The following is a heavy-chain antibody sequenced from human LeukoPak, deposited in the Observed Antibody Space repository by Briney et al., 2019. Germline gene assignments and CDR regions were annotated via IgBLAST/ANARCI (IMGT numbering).Heavy chain of an antibody. Sequence: SETLSLTCTVSGGSISSSSYYWGWIRQPPGKGLEWIGYIYYSGSTNYNPSLKSRVTISVDTSKNQFSLKLSSVTAADTAVYYCARGGAFHGMDVWGQGTTVTVSS. CDR3: ARGGAFHGMDV. CDR2: IYYSGST. D-gene: IGHD2-21*01. V-gene: IGHV4-61*05. J-gene: IGHJ6*02. CDR1: GGSISSSSYY.